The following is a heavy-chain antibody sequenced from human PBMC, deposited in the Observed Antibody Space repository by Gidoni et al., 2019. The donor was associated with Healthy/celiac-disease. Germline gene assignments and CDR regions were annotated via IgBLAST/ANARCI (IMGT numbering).Heavy chain of an antibody. V-gene: IGHV4-39*01. CDR3: ARHPVLRYFDWLSGFDY. J-gene: IGHJ4*02. Sequence: QLQLQESGPGLVTPSATLSLTCTVSGGSLISSSYYWGWIRQPPGKGLEWIGSIYYSGSTYYNPSLKSRVTISVDTSKNQFSLKLSSVTAADTAVYYCARHPVLRYFDWLSGFDYWGQGTLVTVSS. CDR2: IYYSGST. CDR1: GGSLISSSYY. D-gene: IGHD3-9*01.